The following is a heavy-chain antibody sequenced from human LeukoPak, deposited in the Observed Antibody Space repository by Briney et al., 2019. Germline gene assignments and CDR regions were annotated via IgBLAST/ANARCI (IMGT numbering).Heavy chain of an antibody. CDR3: ARRSVVAATFYFDY. CDR2: INPNSGGT. D-gene: IGHD2-15*01. J-gene: IGHJ4*02. CDR1: GYTFTGYY. V-gene: IGHV1-2*02. Sequence: ASVKVSCKASGYTFTGYYMHWVRQAPGQGLEWMGWINPNSGGTNYAQNFQGRVTMTIATSISTAYMELSRLGSDDTAVYYCARRSVVAATFYFDYWGQGTLVTVSS.